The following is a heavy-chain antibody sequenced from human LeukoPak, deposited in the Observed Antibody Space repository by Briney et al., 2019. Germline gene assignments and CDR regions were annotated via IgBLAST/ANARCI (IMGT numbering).Heavy chain of an antibody. Sequence: SVKVSCKASGYTFTSYDISWVRQAPGQGLEWMGGIIPIFGTANYAQKFQGRVTITADESTSTAYMELSSLRSEDTAVYYCARGDPRMITFGGVIVEYPNNWFDPWGQGTLVTVSS. CDR3: ARGDPRMITFGGVIVEYPNNWFDP. D-gene: IGHD3-16*02. V-gene: IGHV1-69*13. CDR2: IIPIFGTA. CDR1: GYTFTSYD. J-gene: IGHJ5*02.